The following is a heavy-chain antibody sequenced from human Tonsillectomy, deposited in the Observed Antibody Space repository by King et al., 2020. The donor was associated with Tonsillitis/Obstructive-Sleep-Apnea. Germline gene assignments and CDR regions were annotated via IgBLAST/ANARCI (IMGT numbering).Heavy chain of an antibody. Sequence: LQLVQSGAEVKKPGESLKISCKSSGYSFSSYWIGWVRQMPGKGLEWMGIIYPGDSDTRYSPSFQGQVTISADKSINTAYLQWNSLKAPDTAMYYCARLEVVVVSGAIPPGKNWFDPWGQGTLVTVSS. D-gene: IGHD2-2*01. J-gene: IGHJ5*02. CDR3: ARLEVVVVSGAIPPGKNWFDP. CDR2: IYPGDSDT. V-gene: IGHV5-51*03. CDR1: GYSFSSYW.